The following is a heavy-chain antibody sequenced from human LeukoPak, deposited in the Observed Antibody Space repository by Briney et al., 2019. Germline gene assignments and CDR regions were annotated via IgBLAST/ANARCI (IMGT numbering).Heavy chain of an antibody. V-gene: IGHV3-23*01. D-gene: IGHD3-22*01. J-gene: IGHJ4*02. Sequence: GGSLRLSCAVSGFTFSTFAMTWVRQAPGKGLEWVSSLSDSAVSSYYADSVKGRFTISRDNSRNTLYLQMNSLRAEDTATYYCAKAPDSSGFPSYFDSWGQGTLVAVSS. CDR3: AKAPDSSGFPSYFDS. CDR1: GFTFSTFA. CDR2: LSDSAVSS.